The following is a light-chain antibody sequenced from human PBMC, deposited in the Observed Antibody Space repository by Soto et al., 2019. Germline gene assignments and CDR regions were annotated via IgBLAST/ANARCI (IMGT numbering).Light chain of an antibody. CDR2: KAS. Sequence: DIQMTQSPSTLSASVGDRVTITCRASQSISRWLAWYRQKPGKAPKLLICKASSLESGVPSRFSGSGSGTEYTLTISSLQPDDSATYYCQHYNNYSPYTFGQGTKLEIK. CDR1: QSISRW. CDR3: QHYNNYSPYT. V-gene: IGKV1-5*03. J-gene: IGKJ2*01.